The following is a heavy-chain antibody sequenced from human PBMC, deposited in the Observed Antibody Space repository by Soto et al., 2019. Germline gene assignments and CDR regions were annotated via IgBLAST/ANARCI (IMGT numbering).Heavy chain of an antibody. Sequence: GGSLRLSCAASGFTFSSYWMHWVRQAPGKGLVWVSRINSDGSSTNYADSVKGRFTISRDNAKNTLYLQMDSLRAEDTAVYYCTRAGPTSYYQYTMDVWGQGTTVTVS. CDR2: INSDGSST. J-gene: IGHJ6*02. V-gene: IGHV3-74*01. CDR1: GFTFSSYW. CDR3: TRAGPTSYYQYTMDV.